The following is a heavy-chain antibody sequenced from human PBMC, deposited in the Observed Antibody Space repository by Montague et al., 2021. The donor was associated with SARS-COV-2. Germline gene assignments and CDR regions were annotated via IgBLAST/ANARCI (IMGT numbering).Heavy chain of an antibody. D-gene: IGHD3-3*01. CDR3: ARARGGTSFGVIGSYYGMDI. V-gene: IGHV4-59*01. Sequence: SETLSLTCTVSGGSISNYYWSWIRQPPGKGLEWIAYMYYSGSTNYNPSLKSRVTISVDTSKNQFSLTLSSVTAADTAVYYCARARGGTSFGVIGSYYGMDIWGQGTLVTVS. CDR2: MYYSGST. J-gene: IGHJ6*02. CDR1: GGSISNYY.